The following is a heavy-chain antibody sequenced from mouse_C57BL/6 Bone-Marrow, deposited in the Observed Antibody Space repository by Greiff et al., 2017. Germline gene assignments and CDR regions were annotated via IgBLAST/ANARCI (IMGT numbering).Heavy chain of an antibody. CDR2: IWTGGGT. CDR3: ARNSGTGGNYFDY. CDR1: GFSLTSYA. D-gene: IGHD3-3*01. Sequence: VQLVESGPGLVAPSPSLSITCTVSGFSLTSYAISWVRQPPGKGLEWLGVIWTGGGTNYNSALKSRLSISKDNSKSQVFLKMNSLQTDETARYYCARNSGTGGNYFDYWGQGTTLTGSS. V-gene: IGHV2-9-1*01. J-gene: IGHJ2*01.